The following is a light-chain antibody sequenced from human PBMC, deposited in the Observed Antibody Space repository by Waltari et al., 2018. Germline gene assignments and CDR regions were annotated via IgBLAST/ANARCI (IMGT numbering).Light chain of an antibody. J-gene: IGKJ1*01. CDR3: QHYVRLPVT. CDR2: GAS. Sequence: IVFTQSPGTLSLSPGERATLSCWASQSVGRSLAWYQQKRGQAPRLLIYGASTRASGIPDRFSGSGSGTDFSLTISRLEPEDFAVYYCQHYVRLPVTFGQGTKVEIK. CDR1: QSVGRS. V-gene: IGKV3-20*01.